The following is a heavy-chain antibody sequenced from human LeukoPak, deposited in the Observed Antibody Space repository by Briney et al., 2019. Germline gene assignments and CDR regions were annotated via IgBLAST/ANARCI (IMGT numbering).Heavy chain of an antibody. CDR3: ARDLPTYDFWSGYNWFDP. D-gene: IGHD3-3*01. CDR1: GFTFSSYG. J-gene: IGHJ5*02. Sequence: GRSLRLSCAASGFTFSSYGMHWVRQAPGKGLEWVAVIWYDGSNKYYADSVKGRFTISRDNAKNSLYLQMNSLRAEDTAVYYCARDLPTYDFWSGYNWFDPWGQGTLVTVSS. CDR2: IWYDGSNK. V-gene: IGHV3-33*01.